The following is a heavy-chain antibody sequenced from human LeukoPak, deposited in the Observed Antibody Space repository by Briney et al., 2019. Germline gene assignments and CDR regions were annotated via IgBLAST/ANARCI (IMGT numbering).Heavy chain of an antibody. J-gene: IGHJ4*02. CDR2: ITRNGGRT. CDR1: GFTFDDYC. CDR3: ARDPSGVAVAGYFDN. Sequence: TGGSLRLSCAASGFTFDDYCMSWVRQAPGKGLEWVSGITRNGGRTGYGDSVKGRFTISRDSAKNSLYLQMNSLRVEDTALYYCARDPSGVAVAGYFDNWGQGTLVTVSS. D-gene: IGHD6-19*01. V-gene: IGHV3-20*04.